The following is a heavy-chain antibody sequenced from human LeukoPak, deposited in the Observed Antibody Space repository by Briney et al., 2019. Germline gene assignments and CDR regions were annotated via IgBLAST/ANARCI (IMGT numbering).Heavy chain of an antibody. D-gene: IGHD6-19*01. CDR3: AKDRVAGRGLYYFDY. CDR1: GGSFSSSSYY. CDR2: IYTSGST. V-gene: IGHV4-61*02. J-gene: IGHJ4*02. Sequence: PSETLSLTCTVSGGSFSSSSYYWSWIRQPAGKGLEWIGRIYTSGSTNYNPSLKSRLTMSVDTSKNQFSLKMSSVTAADTALYYCAKDRVAGRGLYYFDYWGQGTLVTVSS.